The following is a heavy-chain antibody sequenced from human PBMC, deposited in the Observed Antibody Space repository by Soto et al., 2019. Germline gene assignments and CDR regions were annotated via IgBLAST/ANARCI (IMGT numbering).Heavy chain of an antibody. Sequence: GESLKISCVGSGVDFRGSYMNWIRQAPGKGLEWISYISDTGRTIHYADSVKGRFVISRDNSRDSLYLQMNDLRADDTAIYYCAGFKEGKIVGLRWLDPWGQGTRVTVSS. J-gene: IGHJ5*02. CDR3: AGFKEGKIVGLRWLDP. D-gene: IGHD3-16*02. CDR1: GVDFRGSY. CDR2: ISDTGRTI. V-gene: IGHV3-11*01.